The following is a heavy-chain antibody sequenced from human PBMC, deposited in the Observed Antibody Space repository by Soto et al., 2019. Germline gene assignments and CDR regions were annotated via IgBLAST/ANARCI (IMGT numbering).Heavy chain of an antibody. V-gene: IGHV4-30-4*08. J-gene: IGHJ6*02. CDR3: AKEDDGGDRDYYGLDV. CDR2: IHYTGSI. D-gene: IGHD2-21*02. Sequence: QVQLQQSGPGLVEPSQTLSLTCAVSGGSISSEYFHWTWIRQSPGKGLEWIGYIHYTGSIMYNPSFKSRLTIAVDTTKNQFSLQLTSVTGADTAVYFCAKEDDGGDRDYYGLDVWGQGTTVTVSS. CDR1: GGSISSEYFH.